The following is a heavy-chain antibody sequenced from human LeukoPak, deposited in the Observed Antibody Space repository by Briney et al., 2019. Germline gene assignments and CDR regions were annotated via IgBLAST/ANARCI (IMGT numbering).Heavy chain of an antibody. CDR3: AKALERYCSSTSYWVDP. Sequence: GGSLRLSCAASGFTFSSYAMSWVRQAPGKGLEWVSAISGSGGSTYYADSVKGRFTISRDNSKNTLYLQMNSLRAEDTAVYYCAKALERYCSSTSYWVDPWGQGTLVTVSS. V-gene: IGHV3-23*01. D-gene: IGHD2-2*01. CDR2: ISGSGGST. CDR1: GFTFSSYA. J-gene: IGHJ5*02.